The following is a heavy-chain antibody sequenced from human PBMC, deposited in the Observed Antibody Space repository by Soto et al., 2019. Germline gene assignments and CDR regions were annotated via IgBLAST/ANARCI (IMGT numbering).Heavy chain of an antibody. J-gene: IGHJ4*02. CDR3: AKDKAIFGVVDGPYFDY. V-gene: IGHV3-30*18. Sequence: QVQLVESGGGVVQPGRSLRLSCAASGFTFSSYVMHWVRQAPGKGLEWVAVISYDGSNKYYADSVKGRFTISRDNSKNTLYLQMNSLRAEDTAVYYCAKDKAIFGVVDGPYFDYWGQGTLVTVSS. CDR1: GFTFSSYV. D-gene: IGHD3-3*01. CDR2: ISYDGSNK.